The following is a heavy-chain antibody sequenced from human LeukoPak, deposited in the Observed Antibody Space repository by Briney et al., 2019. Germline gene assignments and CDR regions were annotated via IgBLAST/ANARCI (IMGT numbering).Heavy chain of an antibody. Sequence: SETLSLTCTVSGGSITSSGYYWGWVRQPPGKGLEWIGNMYYNGDTYYNPSLKSRVTVSADTSKNQLSLRLTSVTVADTAVYYCARRRHSSSWRDYWGQGTLVTVSS. CDR2: MYYNGDT. V-gene: IGHV4-39*01. CDR3: ARRRHSSSWRDY. CDR1: GGSITSSGYY. J-gene: IGHJ4*02. D-gene: IGHD6-13*01.